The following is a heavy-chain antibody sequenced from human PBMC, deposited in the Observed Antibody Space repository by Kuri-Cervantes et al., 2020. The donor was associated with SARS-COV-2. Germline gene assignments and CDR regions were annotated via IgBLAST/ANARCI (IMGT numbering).Heavy chain of an antibody. CDR1: GGTFSSYA. V-gene: IGHV1-69*13. CDR2: IIPTFDTA. CDR3: ARSRGYCTANSCSWNWFDP. Sequence: SVKVSCKASGGTFSSYAVTWVRQVPGQGLEWMGRIIPTFDTATYAQKFQGRVIFTADESSSTAYMEVNSLTSEDTAVHFCARSRGYCTANSCSWNWFDPWGQGTQVTVSS. J-gene: IGHJ5*02. D-gene: IGHD2-8*02.